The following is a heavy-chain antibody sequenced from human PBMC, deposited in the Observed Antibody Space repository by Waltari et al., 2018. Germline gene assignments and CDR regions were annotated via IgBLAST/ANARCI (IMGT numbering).Heavy chain of an antibody. CDR1: GVSLSSYY. CDR2: IYTSGST. J-gene: IGHJ2*01. V-gene: IGHV4-4*07. CDR3: ARHPNRYFDL. Sequence: QVQLQESGPGLVKPSETLSLTSTAPGVSLSSYYWSGIRQPAGKGQEWIGRIYTSGSTDYNPSLKSRVTMSVDTSRNQFSLKLSSVTAADTAVYYCARHPNRYFDLWGRGTLVTVSS.